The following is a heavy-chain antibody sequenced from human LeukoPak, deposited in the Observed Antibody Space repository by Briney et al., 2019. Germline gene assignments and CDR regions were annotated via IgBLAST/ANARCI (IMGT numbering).Heavy chain of an antibody. CDR1: GFTFSSYG. CDR3: ARDDALGDNALDI. V-gene: IGHV3-33*01. D-gene: IGHD3-16*01. Sequence: GRSLRLSCAASGFTFSSYGMHWVRQAPGKGLEWVAVILNDGSQEKYADSVKGRFTISRDNSKNTLFLQMNRLRAEDTAVYYCARDDALGDNALDIWGQGTMVTVSS. CDR2: ILNDGSQE. J-gene: IGHJ3*02.